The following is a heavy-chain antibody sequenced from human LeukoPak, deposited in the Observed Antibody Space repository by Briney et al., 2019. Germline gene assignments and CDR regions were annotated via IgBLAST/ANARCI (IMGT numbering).Heavy chain of an antibody. D-gene: IGHD3-22*01. V-gene: IGHV3-21*04. J-gene: IGHJ4*02. Sequence: GGSLRLSCAASGFTFSSYSMNWVRQAPGKGLEWVSSISSSGSYIYYADSVKGRFTISRDNSKNTLYLQMNSLRAEDSALYYCAKGSYYDSSGTYYFDYWGQGTLVTVSS. CDR3: AKGSYYDSSGTYYFDY. CDR1: GFTFSSYS. CDR2: ISSSGSYI.